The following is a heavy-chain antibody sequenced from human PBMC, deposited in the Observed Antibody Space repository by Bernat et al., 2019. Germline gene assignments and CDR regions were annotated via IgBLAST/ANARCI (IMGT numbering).Heavy chain of an antibody. CDR2: VDEDGSRK. Sequence: EVQLVESGGGLVQPGGSLRLSCAASGFTFSSYWMRWVRQAPGKGLEWVANVDEDGSRKYYVDSVKGRFSISRDNRKNSLYLQMNSLRVEDTAVYYCARVGAFWSGNYATGDDYWGQGTLVTVSS. CDR1: GFTFSSYW. D-gene: IGHD3-3*01. V-gene: IGHV3-7*03. J-gene: IGHJ4*02. CDR3: ARVGAFWSGNYATGDDY.